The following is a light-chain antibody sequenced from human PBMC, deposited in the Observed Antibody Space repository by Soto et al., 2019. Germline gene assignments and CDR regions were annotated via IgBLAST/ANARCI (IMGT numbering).Light chain of an antibody. CDR3: QQHSNWPWA. V-gene: IGKV3-11*01. Sequence: ETVLTQSPATLSLSPGERATLSCRASPGVRNSLAWYQQRPGQAPRLLIYDVSHRATGIPARFSGSGSGTDFTLTISSLEPEDCAVSYCQQHSNWPWAFGPGTKVDIK. J-gene: IGKJ1*01. CDR2: DVS. CDR1: PGVRNS.